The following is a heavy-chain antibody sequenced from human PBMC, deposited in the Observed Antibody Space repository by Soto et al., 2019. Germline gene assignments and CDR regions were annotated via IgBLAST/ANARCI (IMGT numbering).Heavy chain of an antibody. V-gene: IGHV3-23*01. CDR1: GFTFSSYA. Sequence: EVQLLESGGGLVQPGGSLRLSCAASGFTFSSYAMSWVRQAPGKGLEWVSAISGSGGSTYYADSVKGRFTISRDNSKNTLYLQMNSLRAEDTAVYYCAKGHREVVVPAAILQGFDPWGQGTLVTVSS. J-gene: IGHJ5*02. CDR2: ISGSGGST. CDR3: AKGHREVVVPAAILQGFDP. D-gene: IGHD2-2*01.